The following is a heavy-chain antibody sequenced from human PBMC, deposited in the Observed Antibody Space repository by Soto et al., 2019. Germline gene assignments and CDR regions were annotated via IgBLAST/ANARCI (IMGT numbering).Heavy chain of an antibody. V-gene: IGHV3-33*03. CDR1: GFPFSSYG. CDR2: IWYDGSNK. CDR3: EKTVYYYDSSGYAFDI. J-gene: IGHJ3*02. Sequence: PGGSLRLSCAASGFPFSSYGMHWVRQAPGKGLEWVAVIWYDGSNKYYADSVKGRFTISREKSKNTLYLQMNSLRAEDTAVYYCEKTVYYYDSSGYAFDIWGQGTIVIVSS. D-gene: IGHD3-22*01.